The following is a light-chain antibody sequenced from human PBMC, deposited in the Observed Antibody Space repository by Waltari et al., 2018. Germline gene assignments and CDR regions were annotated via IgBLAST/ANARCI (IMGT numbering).Light chain of an antibody. CDR1: ESVKNN. J-gene: IGKJ4*01. Sequence: IQMTQSPSTLSASVGDRVTLTCRASESVKNNLAWYQQKPGKAPKAPIHKSSLLESGVPLRFSGSGYGTEFTLSISSLQPDDFATYYCQQYNTLPVTFGGGTTVEI. CDR2: KSS. V-gene: IGKV1-5*03. CDR3: QQYNTLPVT.